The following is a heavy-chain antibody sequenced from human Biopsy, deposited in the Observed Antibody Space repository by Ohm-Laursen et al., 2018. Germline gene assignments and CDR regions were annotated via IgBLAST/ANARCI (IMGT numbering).Heavy chain of an antibody. Sequence: ASVKVSCKASGYSFSTYDVNWVRQARGQGLEWMGWMIPSSGKTGYAQRFQGRVTLTTYTSISTAYMELSGLRSEDTAVYFCARGYSRRVSIFEASIYWFDTWGQGTLVTVSS. CDR3: ARGYSRRVSIFEASIYWFDT. CDR2: MIPSSGKT. CDR1: GYSFSTYD. V-gene: IGHV1-8*01. J-gene: IGHJ5*02. D-gene: IGHD6-6*01.